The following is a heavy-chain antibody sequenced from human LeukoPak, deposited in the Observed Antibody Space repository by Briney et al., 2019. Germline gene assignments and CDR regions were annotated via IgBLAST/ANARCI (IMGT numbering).Heavy chain of an antibody. CDR3: AILVGVNWNYFDY. V-gene: IGHV1-2*02. CDR2: VNPNSGGT. Sequence: ASVKVSCKASGYTFTGYYMHWVRQAPGQGLEWMGWVNPNSGGTNYAQKFQGRVTMTRDTSISTAYMELSRLRSDDTAVYYCAILVGVNWNYFDYWGQGTLVTVSS. J-gene: IGHJ4*02. D-gene: IGHD2-8*02. CDR1: GYTFTGYY.